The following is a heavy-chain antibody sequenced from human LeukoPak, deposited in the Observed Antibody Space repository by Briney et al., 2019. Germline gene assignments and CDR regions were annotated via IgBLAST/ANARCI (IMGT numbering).Heavy chain of an antibody. Sequence: GGSLRLSCAASGFTFSSYDMHWVRQAPGKGLEWVSSIYTGGSTYYADAVKGRFTISRDNSKNTVNLQMNSLRAEDTAVYYCARDQASSSSSPYWGQGTLVTVSS. CDR1: GFTFSSYD. V-gene: IGHV3-66*01. D-gene: IGHD2-2*01. J-gene: IGHJ4*02. CDR3: ARDQASSSSSPY. CDR2: IYTGGST.